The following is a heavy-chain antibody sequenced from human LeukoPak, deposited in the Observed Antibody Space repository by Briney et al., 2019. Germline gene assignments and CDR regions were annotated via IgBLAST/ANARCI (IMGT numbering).Heavy chain of an antibody. V-gene: IGHV4-59*01. CDR2: IYYSGST. CDR3: AGWPPSTNNWNVYFDY. J-gene: IGHJ4*02. D-gene: IGHD1-20*01. CDR1: GGSISSYY. Sequence: SETLSLTCTVSGGSISSYYWSWIRQPPGKGLEWIGYIYYSGSTNYNPSLKSRVTISVDTSKNQFSLKLSSVTAADTAVYYCAGWPPSTNNWNVYFDYWGQGTLVTVSS.